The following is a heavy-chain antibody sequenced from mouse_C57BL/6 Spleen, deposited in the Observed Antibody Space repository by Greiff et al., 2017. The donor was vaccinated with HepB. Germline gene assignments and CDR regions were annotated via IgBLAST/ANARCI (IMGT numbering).Heavy chain of an antibody. CDR1: GFNIKDDY. D-gene: IGHD1-1*01. J-gene: IGHJ2*01. CDR3: TTGYYYGSSYHY. CDR2: IDPENGDT. Sequence: VQLQQSGAELVRPGASVKLSCTASGFNIKDDYMHWVKQRPEQGLEWIGWIDPENGDTEYASKFQGKATITADTSSNTAYLQLSSLTSEDTAVYYCTTGYYYGSSYHYWGQGTTLTVSS. V-gene: IGHV14-4*01.